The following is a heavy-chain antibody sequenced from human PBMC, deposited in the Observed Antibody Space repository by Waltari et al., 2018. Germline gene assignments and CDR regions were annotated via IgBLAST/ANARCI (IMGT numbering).Heavy chain of an antibody. CDR1: GGSISSGDYY. Sequence: QVQLQESGPGLVKPSKTLSLTCTVSGGSISSGDYYWSWIRPPPGKGLEWIGYIYYSGSTYYNPSLKSRVTISVDTSKNQFSLKLSSVTAADTAVYYCARVDYGSGSFGYMDVWGKGTTVTVSS. CDR3: ARVDYGSGSFGYMDV. CDR2: IYYSGST. D-gene: IGHD3-10*01. V-gene: IGHV4-30-4*08. J-gene: IGHJ6*03.